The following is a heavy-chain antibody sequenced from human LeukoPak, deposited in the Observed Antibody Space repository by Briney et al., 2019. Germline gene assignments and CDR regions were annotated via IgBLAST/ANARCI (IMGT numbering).Heavy chain of an antibody. Sequence: GGSLRLSCAASGFIFGSYWMSWVRQPPGRGLEWVANIKQDGSEKYYVGSVKGRFTISRDNAKNSLFLQMNSLRADDTAVYYCARDQSSIENYYYGMDVWGQGTTVTVSS. CDR3: ARDQSSIENYYYGMDV. CDR2: IKQDGSEK. D-gene: IGHD6-6*01. CDR1: GFIFGSYW. V-gene: IGHV3-7*01. J-gene: IGHJ6*02.